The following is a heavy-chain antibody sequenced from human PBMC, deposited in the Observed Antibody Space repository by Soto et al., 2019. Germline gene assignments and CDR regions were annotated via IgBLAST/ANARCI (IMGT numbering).Heavy chain of an antibody. CDR3: ARGGEMAFHYFDY. CDR1: GYTFTGYY. J-gene: IGHJ4*02. V-gene: IGHV1-2*04. D-gene: IGHD3-10*01. Sequence: ASVKVSCKASGYTFTGYYMHWVRQAPGQGLEWMGWINPNSGGTNYAQKFQGWVTMTRDTSISTAYMELSRLRSDDTAVYYCARGGEMAFHYFDYWGQGTMVTVYS. CDR2: INPNSGGT.